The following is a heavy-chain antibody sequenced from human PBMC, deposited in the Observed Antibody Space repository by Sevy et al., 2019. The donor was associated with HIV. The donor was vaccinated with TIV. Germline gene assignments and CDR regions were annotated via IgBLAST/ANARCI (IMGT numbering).Heavy chain of an antibody. J-gene: IGHJ4*02. V-gene: IGHV3-11*01. CDR3: ARPQAPYSSGSYPYFDY. CDR1: GFRFSDYD. Sequence: GGSLRLSCAASGFRFSDYDMSWVRQAPGKGLEWISYISNSDNTIDYTDSVKGRFTISMDNAKNSLYLQMNSLRVEDTAVYYCARPQAPYSSGSYPYFDYWGQGTLVTVSS. D-gene: IGHD6-19*01. CDR2: ISNSDNTI.